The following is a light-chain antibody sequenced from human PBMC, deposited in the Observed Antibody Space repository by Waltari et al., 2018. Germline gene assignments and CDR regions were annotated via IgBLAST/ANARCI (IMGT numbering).Light chain of an antibody. J-gene: IGLJ3*02. CDR2: YDS. CDR3: QVWDSSSDHPWV. V-gene: IGLV3-21*04. Sequence: SYVLTQPPSMSVPPGETASLSCGGYNIETKSVHWYQQRPGQAPVLVMYYDSERPSGIPERFSGSNTGDTATLTISRIEAGDEADYYCQVWDSSSDHPWVFGGGTKLTVL. CDR1: NIETKS.